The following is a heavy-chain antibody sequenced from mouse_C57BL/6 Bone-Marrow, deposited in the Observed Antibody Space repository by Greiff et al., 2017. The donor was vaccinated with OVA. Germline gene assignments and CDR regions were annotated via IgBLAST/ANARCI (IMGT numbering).Heavy chain of an antibody. CDR3: ARATSYYGSFDY. J-gene: IGHJ2*01. CDR2: IYPGDGDT. V-gene: IGHV1-80*01. D-gene: IGHD1-1*01. Sequence: QVQLQQSGAELVQPGASVTISCKASGYAFSSYWMNWVKQRPGKGLEWIGKIYPGDGDTNYNGKFQGKATLTADKSSSSAYMQLSSLTSEHSAVYFCARATSYYGSFDYWGQGTTLTVST. CDR1: GYAFSSYW.